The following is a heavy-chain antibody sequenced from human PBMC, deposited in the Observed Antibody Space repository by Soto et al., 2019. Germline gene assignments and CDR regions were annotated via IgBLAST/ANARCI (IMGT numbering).Heavy chain of an antibody. CDR3: ARGYYYGSGSYYYYYYGMDV. J-gene: IGHJ6*02. Sequence: SVKVSCKASGGTFSSYAISWVRQAPGQGLEWMGGIIPIFGTANYAQKFQGRVTITADESTSTAYMELSSPRSEDTAVYYCARGYYYGSGSYYYYYYGMDVWGQGTTVTVSS. CDR2: IIPIFGTA. V-gene: IGHV1-69*13. D-gene: IGHD3-10*01. CDR1: GGTFSSYA.